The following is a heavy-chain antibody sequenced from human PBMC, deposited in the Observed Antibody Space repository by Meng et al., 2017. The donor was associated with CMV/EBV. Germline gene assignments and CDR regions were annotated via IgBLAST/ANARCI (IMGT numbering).Heavy chain of an antibody. CDR3: ARVLSSSSTYKYFQYGMDV. J-gene: IGHJ6*02. CDR1: GVTVSSNY. V-gene: IGHV3-53*01. CDR2: IYSIGTT. Sequence: LSLTCVVSGVTVSSNYMSWVRQAPGEGLEWVSLIYSIGTTYYADSVKGRFTISRDNSKNTLYLQMNSLRAEDTAVYYCARVLSSSSTYKYFQYGMDVWGQGTTVTVSS. D-gene: IGHD6-6*01.